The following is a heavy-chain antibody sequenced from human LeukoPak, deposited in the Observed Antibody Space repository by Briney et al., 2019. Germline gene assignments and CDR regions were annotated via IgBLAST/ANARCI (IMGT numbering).Heavy chain of an antibody. V-gene: IGHV1-24*01. CDR1: GYTLTELS. CDR3: ATGGSGYDTLAGDAFDI. D-gene: IGHD5-12*01. CDR2: FDPEDGET. Sequence: ASVKVSCKVSGYTLTELSMHWVRQAPGKGLEWMGGFDPEDGETIYAQKFQGRVTMTEDTSTDTAYMELSSLRSEDTAVYYCATGGSGYDTLAGDAFDIWGQGTMVPVSS. J-gene: IGHJ3*02.